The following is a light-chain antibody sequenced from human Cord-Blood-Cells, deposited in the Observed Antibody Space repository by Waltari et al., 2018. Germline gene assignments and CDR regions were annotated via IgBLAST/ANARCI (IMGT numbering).Light chain of an antibody. CDR2: WAS. CDR1: QSVLYSSNNKNY. Sequence: DIVMTQSPHSLPVSLGERATINCKSSQSVLYSSNNKNYLAWYQQKPGQPPKLLIYWASTRESGVPDRFSGSGSGTDFTLTISSLQAEDVAFYYCQQYYSTPLTFGGGTKVEIK. CDR3: QQYYSTPLT. J-gene: IGKJ4*01. V-gene: IGKV4-1*01.